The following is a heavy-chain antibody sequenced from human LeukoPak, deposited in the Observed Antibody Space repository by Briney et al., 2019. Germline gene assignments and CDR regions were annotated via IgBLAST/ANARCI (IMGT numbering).Heavy chain of an antibody. Sequence: GGSLRLSCAASGFTFSSYAMSWVRQAPGKGLEWVSAISGSGDRTYYADSVKGRFTISRDTNTLYLQMNSLRAEDTAVYYCARKSDSLLVREGDCWGQGTLVTVSS. CDR2: ISGSGDRT. CDR3: ARKSDSLLVREGDC. V-gene: IGHV3-23*01. D-gene: IGHD3-10*01. J-gene: IGHJ4*02. CDR1: GFTFSSYA.